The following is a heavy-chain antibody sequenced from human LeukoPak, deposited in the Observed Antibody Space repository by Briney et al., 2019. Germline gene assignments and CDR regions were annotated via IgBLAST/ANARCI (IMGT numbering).Heavy chain of an antibody. CDR1: GYIFTGFY. CDR2: INPNSGGT. D-gene: IGHD1-26*01. CDR3: ARSSGSNFDFDY. V-gene: IGHV1-2*06. Sequence: GASVKVSCKASGYIFTGFYMHWLRQAPGQGLEWMGRINPNSGGTNSVQKFQGRVTMTRDTSINTAYMELNSLRSDDTAVYYCARSSGSNFDFDYWGQGTLVTVSS. J-gene: IGHJ4*02.